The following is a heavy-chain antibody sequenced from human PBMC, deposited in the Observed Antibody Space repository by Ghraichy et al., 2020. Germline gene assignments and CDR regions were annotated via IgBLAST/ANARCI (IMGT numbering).Heavy chain of an antibody. CDR2: VYHNETT. CDR3: ARAGGFRYYLDV. D-gene: IGHD4-23*01. V-gene: IGHV4-4*02. Sequence: SETLSLTCPGSGGFISSNNWWTWVRQAPGKGLEWIGEVYHNETTNYNPSLKSRVTISVHRSKNQFYLKLTSVTAADTAVYFCARAGGFRYYLDVWDKGTAVTVSS. J-gene: IGHJ6*03. CDR1: GGFISSNNW.